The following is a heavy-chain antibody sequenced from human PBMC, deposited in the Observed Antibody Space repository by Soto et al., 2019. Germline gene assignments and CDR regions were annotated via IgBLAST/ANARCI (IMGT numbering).Heavy chain of an antibody. V-gene: IGHV3-48*02. CDR1: GFTFSSYS. J-gene: IGHJ6*02. Sequence: GGSLRLSCAASGFTFSSYSMNWVRQAPGKGLEWVSYISSSSSTIYYADSVKGRFTISRDNAKNSLYLQMNSLRDEDTAVYYCARDMVRGVILYYYGMDVWGQGTTVTVSS. CDR3: ARDMVRGVILYYYGMDV. CDR2: ISSSSSTI. D-gene: IGHD3-10*01.